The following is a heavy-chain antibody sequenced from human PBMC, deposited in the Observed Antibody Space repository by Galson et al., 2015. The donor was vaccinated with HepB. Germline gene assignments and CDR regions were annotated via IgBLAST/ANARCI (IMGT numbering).Heavy chain of an antibody. D-gene: IGHD3-10*01. CDR1: GSTFSSYA. CDR3: VKADRWFGDPLDY. CDR2: ISSNGGST. Sequence: SLRLSCAASGSTFSSYAMHWVRQAPGKGLEYVSAISSNGGSTYYADSVKGRFTISRDNSKNTLYLQMSSLRAEDTAVYYCVKADRWFGDPLDYWGQGTLVTVSS. V-gene: IGHV3-64D*06. J-gene: IGHJ4*02.